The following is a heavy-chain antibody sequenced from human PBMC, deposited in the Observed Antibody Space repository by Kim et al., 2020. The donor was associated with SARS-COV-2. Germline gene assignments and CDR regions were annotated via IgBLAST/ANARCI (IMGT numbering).Heavy chain of an antibody. CDR3: ARSRSYCSSTSCQLYYYGMDV. Sequence: ASVKVSCKASGYTFTGYYMHWVRQAPGQGLEWMGRINPNSGGTNYAQKFQDRVTMTRDTSISTAYMELSRLRSDDTAVYYCARSRSYCSSTSCQLYYYGMDVWGQGTTVTVSS. CDR1: GYTFTGYY. CDR2: INPNSGGT. V-gene: IGHV1-2*06. J-gene: IGHJ6*02. D-gene: IGHD2-2*01.